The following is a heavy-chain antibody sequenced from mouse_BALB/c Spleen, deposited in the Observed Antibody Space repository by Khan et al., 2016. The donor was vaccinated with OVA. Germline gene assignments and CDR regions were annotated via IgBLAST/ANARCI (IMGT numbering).Heavy chain of an antibody. CDR3: ANGNYGWFAY. CDR2: ISSAGTYT. V-gene: IGHV5-9-1*01. CDR1: GFTFSSFA. D-gene: IGHD2-1*01. J-gene: IGHJ3*01. Sequence: EVELVESGGGLVKPGGSLKLSCAASGFTFSSFAMSWVRQTPEKSLEWVATISSAGTYTFYPDSLKGRFTISRDNAKNTLYLQMHSLRSEDTAMYYCANGNYGWFAYWGQGTLVTVSA.